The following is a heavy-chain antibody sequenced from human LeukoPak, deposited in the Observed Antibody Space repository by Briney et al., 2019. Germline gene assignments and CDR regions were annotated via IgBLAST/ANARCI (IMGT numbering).Heavy chain of an antibody. V-gene: IGHV3-23*01. CDR2: ISSSGSGDNT. J-gene: IGHJ4*02. CDR3: ANQARNNWNGQLVDY. Sequence: PGGSLRLSCAASGVTLSTYAMSWARQAPGKGLEWVSGISSSGSGDNTYYADSVKGRFTISRDNSKNTLYLQMNSLRAEDTAVYYCANQARNNWNGQLVDYWGQGTLVTVSS. CDR1: GVTLSTYA. D-gene: IGHD1-20*01.